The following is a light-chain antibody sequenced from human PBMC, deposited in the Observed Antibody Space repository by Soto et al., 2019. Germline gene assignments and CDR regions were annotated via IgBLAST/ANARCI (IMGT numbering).Light chain of an antibody. CDR2: DAT. Sequence: QSALTQPRSVSASPGQSVTISCTGTSSNVGGYNYVSWYQQNPGKAPKLMIYDATKRPSGVPDRFSGSKSGNAASLTISGLQAEDEADYYCCSYAASYTLVFGVWTKMTVL. CDR3: CSYAASYTLV. CDR1: SSNVGGYNY. V-gene: IGLV2-11*01. J-gene: IGLJ2*01.